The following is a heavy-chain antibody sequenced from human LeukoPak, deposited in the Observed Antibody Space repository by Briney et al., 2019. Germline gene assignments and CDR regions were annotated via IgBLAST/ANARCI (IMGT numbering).Heavy chain of an antibody. D-gene: IGHD4-23*01. Sequence: GGSLRLSCAASGFTFSSYAMNWVRQAPGKGLEWVSAISGSGGSTYYADSVKGRFTISRDNSKNTLYLQMNSLRAEDTAVYYCAKSGDYGGNIGAFDIWGQGTMVTVSS. CDR2: ISGSGGST. V-gene: IGHV3-23*01. CDR3: AKSGDYGGNIGAFDI. J-gene: IGHJ3*02. CDR1: GFTFSSYA.